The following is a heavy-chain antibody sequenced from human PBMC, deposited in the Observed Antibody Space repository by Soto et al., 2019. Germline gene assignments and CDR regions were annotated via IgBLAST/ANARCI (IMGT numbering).Heavy chain of an antibody. D-gene: IGHD1-26*01. V-gene: IGHV4-4*07. CDR2: IYTSGST. Sequence: GTLSLTCTVSGGSISSYYWSWIRQPSGKGLEWIGRIYTSGSTNYNPSLKSRVTMSVDTSKNQFSLKLSSVTAADTAVYYCARDGRELLGAYYYYGMDVWGQGTTVTVSS. CDR1: GGSISSYY. J-gene: IGHJ6*02. CDR3: ARDGRELLGAYYYYGMDV.